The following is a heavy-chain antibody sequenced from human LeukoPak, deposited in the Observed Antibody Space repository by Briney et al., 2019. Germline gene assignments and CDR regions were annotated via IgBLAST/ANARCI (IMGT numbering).Heavy chain of an antibody. J-gene: IGHJ4*02. CDR3: ARGENTYIDY. CDR2: ISSEGSST. D-gene: IGHD3-16*01. Sequence: GGSLRLSCAASGFTFSIYWMHWVRQAPGKGLVWVSRISSEGSSTTYADSVKGRFTISRDNAKDTLYLQMNSLRAEDTAVYYCARGENTYIDYWGQGTQVTVSS. V-gene: IGHV3-74*01. CDR1: GFTFSIYW.